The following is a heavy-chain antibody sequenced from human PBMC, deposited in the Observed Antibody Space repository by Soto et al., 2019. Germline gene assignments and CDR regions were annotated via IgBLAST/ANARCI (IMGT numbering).Heavy chain of an antibody. D-gene: IGHD3-16*01. V-gene: IGHV3-7*03. J-gene: IGHJ5*01. CDR2: IKADGSEK. CDR1: GFPFSNHW. Sequence: GGSLRLSCAVSGFPFSNHWMNWVRQAPGKGLEWVANIKADGSEKYYVDSVKGRFTISRENAKNSLYLQMNRLRAEDTAVYYCATARGADSWGQGTMVTVSS. CDR3: ATARGADS.